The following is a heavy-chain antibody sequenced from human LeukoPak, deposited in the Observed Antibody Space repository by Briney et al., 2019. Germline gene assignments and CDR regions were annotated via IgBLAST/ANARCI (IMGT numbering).Heavy chain of an antibody. V-gene: IGHV3-21*01. CDR3: ARSELGYNYYYMDV. CDR1: GFTFSSYN. D-gene: IGHD3-10*01. Sequence: GGSLRLSCAASGFTFSSYNMNWVRQAPGKGLEWVSSISSSSSYIYYADSVKGRSTISRDNTKKSLYLQMNSLRVEDTAVYYCARSELGYNYYYMDVWGKGTTVTISS. J-gene: IGHJ6*03. CDR2: ISSSSSYI.